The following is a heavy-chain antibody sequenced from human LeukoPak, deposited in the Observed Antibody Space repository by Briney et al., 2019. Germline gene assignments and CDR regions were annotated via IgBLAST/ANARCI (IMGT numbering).Heavy chain of an antibody. CDR1: GFTFSSYS. Sequence: PGGSLRLSCAASGFTFSSYSMNWVRQAPGKGLEWVSYISSSSSTIYYADSVKGRFTISRDNAKNSLYLQMNSLRDEDTAVYYCARDHRTIFGVAIPWGGYYGMDVWGQGTTVTVSS. D-gene: IGHD3-3*01. V-gene: IGHV3-48*02. CDR2: ISSSSSTI. CDR3: ARDHRTIFGVAIPWGGYYGMDV. J-gene: IGHJ6*02.